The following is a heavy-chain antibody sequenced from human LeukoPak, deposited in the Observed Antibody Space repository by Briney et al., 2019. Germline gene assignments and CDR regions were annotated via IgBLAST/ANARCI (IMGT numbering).Heavy chain of an antibody. CDR2: IYTSGST. Sequence: PSETLSLTCAVYGGSFSGYYWSWIRQPAGKGLEWIGRIYTSGSTNYNPSLKSRVTMSVDTSKNQFSLKLSSVTAADTAVYYCARDDIVVVPAAIGDYYGMDVWGQGTTVTVSS. J-gene: IGHJ6*02. CDR1: GGSFSGYY. D-gene: IGHD2-2*02. CDR3: ARDDIVVVPAAIGDYYGMDV. V-gene: IGHV4-4*07.